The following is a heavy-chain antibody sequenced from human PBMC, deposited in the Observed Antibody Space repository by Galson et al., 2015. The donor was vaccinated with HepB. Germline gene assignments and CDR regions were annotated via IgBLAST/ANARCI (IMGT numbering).Heavy chain of an antibody. Sequence: SLRLSCAASGFTFSSYAMSWVRQAPGKGLEWVSAISGSGGSTYYADSVKGRFTISRDNSKNTLYLQMNSLRAEDTAVYYCAKAYGSGSYSQTFDYWGQGTLVTVSS. D-gene: IGHD3-10*01. V-gene: IGHV3-23*01. CDR2: ISGSGGST. J-gene: IGHJ4*02. CDR1: GFTFSSYA. CDR3: AKAYGSGSYSQTFDY.